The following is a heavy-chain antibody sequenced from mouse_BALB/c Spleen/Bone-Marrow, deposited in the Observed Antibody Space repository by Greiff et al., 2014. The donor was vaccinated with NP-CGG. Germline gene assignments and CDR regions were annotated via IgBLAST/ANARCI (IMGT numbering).Heavy chain of an antibody. CDR1: GYTFTTYW. Sequence: VKLQESGAELAKPGASVKMSCKASGYTFTTYWIHWVKQRPGQGLEWIGYINPSTGNTEYNQKFRDRATLTVDKSSSTPYMQLSSLTSEDSAVYYCARGLRYWYFDVWGAGTTVTVSS. V-gene: IGHV1-7*01. D-gene: IGHD2-4*01. CDR2: INPSTGNT. J-gene: IGHJ1*01. CDR3: ARGLRYWYFDV.